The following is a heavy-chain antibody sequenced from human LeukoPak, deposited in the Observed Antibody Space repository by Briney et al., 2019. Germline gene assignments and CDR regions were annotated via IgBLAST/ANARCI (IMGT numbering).Heavy chain of an antibody. V-gene: IGHV3-21*01. Sequence: GGSLRLSCAASGFTFSTYGMNWVRQAPGKGLEWVSSISSSSGYIYYADSVKGRFTISRDNAKNSLYLQMNSLRAEDTAVYYCARDRYGDYSFDYWGQGTLVTVSS. D-gene: IGHD4-17*01. J-gene: IGHJ4*02. CDR2: ISSSSGYI. CDR3: ARDRYGDYSFDY. CDR1: GFTFSTYG.